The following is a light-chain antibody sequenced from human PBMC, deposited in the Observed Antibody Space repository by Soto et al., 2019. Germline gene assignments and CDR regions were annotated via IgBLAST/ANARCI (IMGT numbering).Light chain of an antibody. CDR1: TSDIGGFNY. V-gene: IGLV2-14*03. CDR2: EVR. J-gene: IGLJ2*01. Sequence: QSVLTQPASVSGSPGQSITISCTGTTSDIGGFNYVSWYQQHPGKAPRLLIYEVRDRPSGVSNRFSASKSGSTASLTISGLQAEDEAAYYCSSYRTGSYRTGSTYVVFGGGTKLTVL. CDR3: SSYRTGSYRTGSTYVV.